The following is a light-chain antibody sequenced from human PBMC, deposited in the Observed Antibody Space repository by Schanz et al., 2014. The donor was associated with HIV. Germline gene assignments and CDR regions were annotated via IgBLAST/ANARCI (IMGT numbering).Light chain of an antibody. CDR1: SSTFRTNA. Sequence: QSVLTQPPSASGTPGQRVTISCSGSSSTFRTNAVHWYQPLPGTAPKLLIYRNGQRPSGVPDRFSGSKSGTSASLAISGLRSEDEADYYCCSYAGSYTVVVFGGGTKLTVL. V-gene: IGLV1-47*01. J-gene: IGLJ2*01. CDR2: RNG. CDR3: CSYAGSYTVVV.